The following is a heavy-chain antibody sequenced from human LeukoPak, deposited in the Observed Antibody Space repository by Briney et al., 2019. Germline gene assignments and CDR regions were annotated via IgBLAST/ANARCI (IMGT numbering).Heavy chain of an antibody. CDR2: ISSSGSYI. Sequence: PGGSLRLSCAASRFTFSSYSMSWVRQAPGKGLEGVSSISSSGSYIYYADSVKGRFTISRDNSKNTLYLQMNSLRAEDTAIYYCAKVTYGSGTYGAFDLWGQGTLVTVSS. CDR1: RFTFSSYS. D-gene: IGHD3-10*01. V-gene: IGHV3-21*04. CDR3: AKVTYGSGTYGAFDL. J-gene: IGHJ4*02.